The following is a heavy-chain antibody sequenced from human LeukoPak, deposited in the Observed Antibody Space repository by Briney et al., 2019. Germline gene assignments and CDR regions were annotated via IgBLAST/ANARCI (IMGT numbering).Heavy chain of an antibody. D-gene: IGHD3-9*01. CDR3: AEGRYFDRLDDAFDI. CDR2: IYYSGST. Sequence: SETLSLTCTVSGGSISSSSYYWGWIRQPPGKGLEWIGSIYYSGSTYYNPSLKSRVTISVDTSKNQFSLKLSSVTAADTAVYYCAEGRYFDRLDDAFDIWGQGTMVTVSS. CDR1: GGSISSSSYY. V-gene: IGHV4-39*01. J-gene: IGHJ3*02.